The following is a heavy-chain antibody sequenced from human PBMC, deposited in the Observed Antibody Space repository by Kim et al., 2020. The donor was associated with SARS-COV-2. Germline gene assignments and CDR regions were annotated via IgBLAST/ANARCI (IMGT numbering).Heavy chain of an antibody. J-gene: IGHJ6*02. Sequence: ASVKVSCKASGYTFTSYGITWVRQAPGQGLEWMGWISAYNGNTNYAQKFQGRVTMTTDTSTSTAYMELRSLRSDDTAVYYCARVEYYDILTGYFWRYYYYGMDVWSQGTTVTVSS. CDR2: ISAYNGNT. V-gene: IGHV1-18*01. D-gene: IGHD3-9*01. CDR1: GYTFTSYG. CDR3: ARVEYYDILTGYFWRYYYYGMDV.